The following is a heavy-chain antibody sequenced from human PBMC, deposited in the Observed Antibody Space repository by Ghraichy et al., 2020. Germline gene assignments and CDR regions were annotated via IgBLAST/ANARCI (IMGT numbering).Heavy chain of an antibody. Sequence: ASVKVSCKASGYSFTSYGITWVRQAPGQGLEWMGCISTYSGNTKYAQKVQGRVTMTADTSTTTAYMDLSSLRSDDTALYYCAGAGPAGPSCTSINCHNWFDPWGQGTLVTVTS. V-gene: IGHV1-18*01. CDR3: AGAGPAGPSCTSINCHNWFDP. J-gene: IGHJ5*02. D-gene: IGHD2-8*01. CDR2: ISTYSGNT. CDR1: GYSFTSYG.